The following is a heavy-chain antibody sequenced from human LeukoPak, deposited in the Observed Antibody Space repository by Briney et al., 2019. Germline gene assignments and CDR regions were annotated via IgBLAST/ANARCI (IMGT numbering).Heavy chain of an antibody. CDR2: IWYDGSNK. CDR1: GFTFSSYG. D-gene: IGHD5-24*01. Sequence: GRSLRLSCAASGFTFSSYGMHWVRQAPGKGLEWVAVIWYDGSNKFYADSVKGRFTISRDNSKNTLYLQMNSLRAEDTAVYYCARDRGGYTNFDYWGQGTLVTVSS. CDR3: ARDRGGYTNFDY. J-gene: IGHJ4*02. V-gene: IGHV3-33*01.